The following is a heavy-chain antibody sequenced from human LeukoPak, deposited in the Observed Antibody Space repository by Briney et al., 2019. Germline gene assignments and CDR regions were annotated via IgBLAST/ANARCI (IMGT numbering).Heavy chain of an antibody. J-gene: IGHJ4*02. CDR1: GFTFRSYA. Sequence: GGSLRLSCAASGFTFRSYAMSWVRQAPGKGLEWVSAISGSGGSTYYADSVKGRFTISRDNSKNTLYLQMNSLRAEDTAVYYCAKTKIFYDDYDYWGQGALVTVSS. V-gene: IGHV3-23*01. CDR2: ISGSGGST. D-gene: IGHD4-17*01. CDR3: AKTKIFYDDYDY.